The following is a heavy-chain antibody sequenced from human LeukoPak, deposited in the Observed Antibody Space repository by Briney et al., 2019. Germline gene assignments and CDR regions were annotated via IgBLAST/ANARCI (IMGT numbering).Heavy chain of an antibody. J-gene: IGHJ4*02. CDR2: ISWDGGST. CDR3: AKASVPYCSSTSCYGSHFDY. Sequence: GGSLRLSCAASGFTFDDYATHWVRQAPGKGLEWVSLISWDGGSTYYADSVKGRFTISRDNSKNSLYLQMNSLRAEDTALYYCAKASVPYCSSTSCYGSHFDYWGQGTLVTVSS. CDR1: GFTFDDYA. V-gene: IGHV3-43D*04. D-gene: IGHD2-2*01.